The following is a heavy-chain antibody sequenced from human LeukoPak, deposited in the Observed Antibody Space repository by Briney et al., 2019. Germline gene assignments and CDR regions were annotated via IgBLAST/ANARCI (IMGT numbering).Heavy chain of an antibody. CDR3: ARVGVAGGAFDI. D-gene: IGHD6-19*01. J-gene: IGHJ3*02. CDR2: IGTAGDT. V-gene: IGHV3-13*01. Sequence: PGGSLRLSCAASGFTFSSYDMHWVRQATGKGLEWVSAIGTAGDTYYPGSVKGRFTISRENAKNSLYLQMNSLRAGDTAVYYCARVGVAGGAFDIWGQGTMVTVSS. CDR1: GFTFSSYD.